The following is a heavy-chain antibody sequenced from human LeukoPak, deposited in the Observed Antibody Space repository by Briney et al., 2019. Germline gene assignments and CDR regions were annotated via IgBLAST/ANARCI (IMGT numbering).Heavy chain of an antibody. J-gene: IGHJ4*02. CDR3: ARALVRMITFGGVIAPFDY. Sequence: GGSLRLSCAASGFTFSSYSMNWVRQAPGKGLEWVSSISSSSSYIYYADSVKGRFTTSRDNAKNSLYLQMNSLRAEDTAVYYCARALVRMITFGGVIAPFDYWGQGTLVTVSS. D-gene: IGHD3-16*02. V-gene: IGHV3-21*01. CDR1: GFTFSSYS. CDR2: ISSSSSYI.